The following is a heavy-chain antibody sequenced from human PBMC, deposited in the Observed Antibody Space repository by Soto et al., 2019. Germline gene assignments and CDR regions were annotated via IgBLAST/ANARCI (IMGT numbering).Heavy chain of an antibody. D-gene: IGHD3-3*01. V-gene: IGHV1-18*04. Sequence: QVQLVQSGAEVKKPGASVKVSCKASGYTFTSYGISWVRQAPGQGLEWMGWISAYNGNTNYAQKLQGRVTMTTDTSTSRAYMERRSLRSDDTAVYYCARDGNYDFWSGYWPHLGYYGMDVWGQGPTVTVSS. CDR3: ARDGNYDFWSGYWPHLGYYGMDV. J-gene: IGHJ6*02. CDR1: GYTFTSYG. CDR2: ISAYNGNT.